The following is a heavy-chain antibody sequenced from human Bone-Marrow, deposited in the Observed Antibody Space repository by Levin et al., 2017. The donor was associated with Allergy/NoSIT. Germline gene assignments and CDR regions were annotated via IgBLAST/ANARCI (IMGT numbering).Heavy chain of an antibody. CDR1: GFSFSGYW. CDR2: IQGDGSER. J-gene: IGHJ4*02. D-gene: IGHD1-20*01. V-gene: IGHV3-7*03. CDR3: ARETYNWNLDY. Sequence: PGGSLRLSCVASGFSFSGYWMSWVRQAPGKGLEWVANIQGDGSERNYVESLKGRFTISRDIAKSFLYLQINSLRAEDTAVYYCARETYNWNLDYWGQGDLVTVSS.